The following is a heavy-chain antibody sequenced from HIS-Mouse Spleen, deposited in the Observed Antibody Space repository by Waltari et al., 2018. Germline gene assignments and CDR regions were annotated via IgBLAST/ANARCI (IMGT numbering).Heavy chain of an antibody. CDR1: GFTFSSYG. CDR3: AKDRGSPLYFDY. J-gene: IGHJ4*02. V-gene: IGHV3-30*18. Sequence: QVQLVESGGGVVQPGRSLRLSCAASGFTFSSYGMHWVRQAPGKGMEWVAVISYDGSNKDYADSVKVRFTISRDNSKNTLYLQMNSLRAEDTAVYYCAKDRGSPLYFDYWGQGTLVTVSS. CDR2: ISYDGSNK. D-gene: IGHD1-26*01.